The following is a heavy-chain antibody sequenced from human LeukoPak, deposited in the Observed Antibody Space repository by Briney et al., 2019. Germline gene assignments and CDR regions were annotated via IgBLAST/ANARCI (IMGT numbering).Heavy chain of an antibody. V-gene: IGHV1-69*13. Sequence: ASVKVSCKASGGTFSSYAISWVRQAPGQGLEWMGGIIPIFGTANYAQKFQGRVTITADESTSTAYMELSSLRSEDTAVYYCARAGYCSSTSCRGAFDIWGQGTMVTVSS. CDR1: GGTFSSYA. CDR3: ARAGYCSSTSCRGAFDI. J-gene: IGHJ3*02. D-gene: IGHD2-2*01. CDR2: IIPIFGTA.